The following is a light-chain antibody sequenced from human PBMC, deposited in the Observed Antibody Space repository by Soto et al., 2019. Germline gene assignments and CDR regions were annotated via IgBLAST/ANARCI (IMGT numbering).Light chain of an antibody. CDR1: QSIATF. J-gene: IGKJ2*01. CDR3: QETYSASYI. CDR2: RVS. V-gene: IGKV1-39*01. Sequence: DIQMLQSPSSLSASLGDRVTITCLASQSIATFVSWYKQHFVRAPNLLLSRVSNLQDGLPPRFGGDRSATDFTLTINGVQPDDFASDYCQETYSASYIVGRGTRLELK.